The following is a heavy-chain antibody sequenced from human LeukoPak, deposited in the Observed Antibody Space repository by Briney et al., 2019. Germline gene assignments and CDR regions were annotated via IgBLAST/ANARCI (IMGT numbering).Heavy chain of an antibody. D-gene: IGHD3-3*01. V-gene: IGHV3-7*01. CDR2: IKQDGSEK. Sequence: PGRSLRLSCAASGFTFSSYGMHWVRQAPGKGLEWVANIKQDGSEKYYVDSVKGRFTISRDNAKNSLYLQMNSLRAEDTAVYYCARASTTYYDFWSGYYTWWFDPWGQGTLVTVSS. J-gene: IGHJ5*02. CDR1: GFTFSSYG. CDR3: ARASTTYYDFWSGYYTWWFDP.